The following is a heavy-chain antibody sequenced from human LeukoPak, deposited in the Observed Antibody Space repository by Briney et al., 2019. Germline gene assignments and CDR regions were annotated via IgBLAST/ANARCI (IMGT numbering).Heavy chain of an antibody. Sequence: SETLSLTCAVSGGSISSSNWWSWVRQPPGKGLEWIGEIYHSGSTNYNPSLKSRVTISVDKSKNQFSLKLSSVTAADTAVYYCARELVVVAATALFDYWGQGTLVTVSS. J-gene: IGHJ4*02. CDR1: GGSISSSNW. CDR3: ARELVVVAATALFDY. D-gene: IGHD2-15*01. V-gene: IGHV4-4*02. CDR2: IYHSGST.